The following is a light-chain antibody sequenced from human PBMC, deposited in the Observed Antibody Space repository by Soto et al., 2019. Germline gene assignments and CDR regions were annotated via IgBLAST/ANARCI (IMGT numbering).Light chain of an antibody. CDR3: SSYTSSNTLE. V-gene: IGLV2-14*01. Sequence: QSALTQPTSVSGSPGQSITISCTGSSSDVGGYNRVSWYQQPPGTAPKLMIYEDSKRPSGVSNRFSGSKSGNTASLTISGLQAEDEADYSCSSYTSSNTLEFGGGTKLTVL. CDR2: EDS. CDR1: SSDVGGYNR. J-gene: IGLJ2*01.